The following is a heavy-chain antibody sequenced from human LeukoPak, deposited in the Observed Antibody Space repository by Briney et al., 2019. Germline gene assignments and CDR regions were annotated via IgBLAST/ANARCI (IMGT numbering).Heavy chain of an antibody. J-gene: IGHJ4*02. CDR2: TYYSGST. D-gene: IGHD4-17*01. CDR3: ARHGVRSDY. V-gene: IGHV4-59*01. Sequence: PSETLSLTCAVYGGSFSGYYWSWIRQPPGKGLEWIGYTYYSGSTNYNPSLMSRVTISVDTSKNQFSLKLSSVTAADTAVYYCARHGVRSDYWGQGTLVTVSS. CDR1: GGSFSGYY.